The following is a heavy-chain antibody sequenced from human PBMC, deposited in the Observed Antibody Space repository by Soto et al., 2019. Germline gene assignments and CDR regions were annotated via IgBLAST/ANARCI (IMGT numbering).Heavy chain of an antibody. D-gene: IGHD3-10*01. CDR2: INHSGST. CDR1: GGSFSGYY. J-gene: IGHJ6*03. Sequence: QVQLQQWGAGLLKPSETLSLTCAVYGGSFSGYYWSWIRQPPGKGLEWIGEINHSGSTNYNPSLKSRVTISVDTSKNQFSLKLSSVTAADTAVYYCARCRAYGSGTQPQHGYYYYYMDVWGKGTTVTVSS. V-gene: IGHV4-34*01. CDR3: ARCRAYGSGTQPQHGYYYYYMDV.